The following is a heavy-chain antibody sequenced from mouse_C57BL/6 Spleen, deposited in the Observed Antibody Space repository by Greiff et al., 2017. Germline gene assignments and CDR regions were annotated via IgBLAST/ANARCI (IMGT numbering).Heavy chain of an antibody. CDR1: GFNIKDDY. V-gene: IGHV14-4*01. D-gene: IGHD3-2*02. J-gene: IGHJ2*01. Sequence: VQLQQSGAELVRPGASVKLSCTASGFNIKDDYMHWVKQRPEQGLEWIGWIDPENGDTEYASKFQGKATITADTSSNTAYLQLSSLTSEGTAVYYCTAYSSGYGYWGQGTTLTVSS. CDR3: TAYSSGYGY. CDR2: IDPENGDT.